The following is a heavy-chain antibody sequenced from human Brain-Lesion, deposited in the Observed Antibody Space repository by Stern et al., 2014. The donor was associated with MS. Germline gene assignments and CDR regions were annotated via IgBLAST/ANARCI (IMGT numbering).Heavy chain of an antibody. CDR1: GFTFGSCA. D-gene: IGHD2/OR15-2a*01. Sequence: VQLVQSGGGVVQPGRPLRLSCVASGFTFGSCAMHWVRQAPGQGLEWVGGVSYDGSNKYYADSVKGRFPISRGNSQNTLYMQMSSLRPEDTAVYYCAKDRQYLTYFFDHWGQGSLVTVSS. CDR3: AKDRQYLTYFFDH. CDR2: VSYDGSNK. V-gene: IGHV3-30*18. J-gene: IGHJ5*02.